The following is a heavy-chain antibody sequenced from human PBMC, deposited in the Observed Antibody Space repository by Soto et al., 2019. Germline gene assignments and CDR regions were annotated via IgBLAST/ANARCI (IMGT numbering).Heavy chain of an antibody. J-gene: IGHJ6*02. CDR2: INPKSGVT. D-gene: IGHD3-22*01. CDR1: GYIFTDYY. V-gene: IGHV1-2*02. CDR3: AREGYDSSGYYSNYYYYGMDV. Sequence: ASVKVSCKASGYIFTDYYMHCVRQAPGQGLEWMGWINPKSGVTNYVQKFQGRVTMTRDTSISTVYMELSRLRSDDTAVFYCAREGYDSSGYYSNYYYYGMDVWG.